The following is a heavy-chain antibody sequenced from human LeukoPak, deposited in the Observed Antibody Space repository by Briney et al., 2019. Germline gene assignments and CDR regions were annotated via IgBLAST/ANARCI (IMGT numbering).Heavy chain of an antibody. J-gene: IGHJ4*02. Sequence: GGSLRLSCEASGFSFSTSSMNWVRQAPGKGLEWVSSIFGDGPGLYYADSVKGRFTISRDNGKNSVYLEMNSLRDDDTAVYYCTRERGSTDAGFWGQGTLVTVSS. D-gene: IGHD4-17*01. CDR1: GFSFSTSS. CDR3: TRERGSTDAGF. V-gene: IGHV3-21*06. CDR2: IFGDGPGL.